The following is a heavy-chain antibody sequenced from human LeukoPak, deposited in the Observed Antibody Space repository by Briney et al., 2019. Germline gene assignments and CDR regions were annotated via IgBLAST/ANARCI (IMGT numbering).Heavy chain of an antibody. D-gene: IGHD3-10*01. Sequence: SETLSLTCAVSGGSLSSGGYSWSWIRQPPGKGLEWIGYIYHSGSTYYNPSLKSRVTISVDRSKNQFSLKLSSVTAADTAVYYCARDKYYYGSGHYDAFDIWGQGTMVTVSS. CDR2: IYHSGST. CDR3: ARDKYYYGSGHYDAFDI. J-gene: IGHJ3*02. V-gene: IGHV4-30-2*01. CDR1: GGSLSSGGYS.